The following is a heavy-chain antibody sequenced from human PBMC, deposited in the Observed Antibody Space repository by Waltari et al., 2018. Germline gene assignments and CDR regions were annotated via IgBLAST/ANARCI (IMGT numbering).Heavy chain of an antibody. V-gene: IGHV3-23*01. CDR1: GFTFSSYA. Sequence: EVQLLGSGGGLVQPGGSLRLSCAASGFTFSSYAMSWVRQAPGKGLEWVSAISGSGGSTYYADSVQGRFTISRDNSKNTLYLQMNSLRAEDTAVYYCAKTQYSSSSAVLYYYYYMDVWGKGTTVTVSS. J-gene: IGHJ6*03. D-gene: IGHD6-6*01. CDR3: AKTQYSSSSAVLYYYYYMDV. CDR2: ISGSGGST.